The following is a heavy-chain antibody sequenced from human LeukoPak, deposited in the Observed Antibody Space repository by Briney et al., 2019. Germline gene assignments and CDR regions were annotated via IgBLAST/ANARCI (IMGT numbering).Heavy chain of an antibody. J-gene: IGHJ6*04. V-gene: IGHV1-18*04. CDR2: ISAYNGNT. CDR1: GYTFTSYG. D-gene: IGHD3-10*01. Sequence: GASVKVSCKASGYTFTSYGISWVRQAPGQGLEWMGWISAYNGNTNYAQKLQGRVTMTTDTSTSIAYMELRSLRSDDTAVYYCARDKGAPMVRGVYGMDVWGKGTTVTVSS. CDR3: ARDKGAPMVRGVYGMDV.